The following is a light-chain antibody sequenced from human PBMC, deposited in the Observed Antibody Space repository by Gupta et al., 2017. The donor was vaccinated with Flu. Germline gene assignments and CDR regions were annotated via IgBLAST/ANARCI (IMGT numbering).Light chain of an antibody. V-gene: IGKV3-11*01. CDR3: QLLIVWPPAFT. CDR2: DAS. J-gene: IGKJ2*01. Sequence: EILLTQSPATLSLSPGERATLSCRASQSVSTNLAWYQQKPGQPPRLIILDASNRATGDTARFSGSGAGTDFNLTISIRVPEDFAVYFCQLLIVWPPAFTFGQGTKLKIK. CDR1: QSVSTN.